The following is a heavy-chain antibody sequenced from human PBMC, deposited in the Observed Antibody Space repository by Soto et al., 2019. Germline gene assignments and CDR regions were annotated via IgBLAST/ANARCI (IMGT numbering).Heavy chain of an antibody. V-gene: IGHV1-18*04. D-gene: IGHD5-12*01. Sequence: QLQLVQSGAEVERPGASVRVSCKAYGYPFSKYGISWIRQAPGQGLEWMGWIKPDNGDTNYAQKFQGRVTMTTDTSSNTAYMELRSLRSDDTAVYHCATSYDSGFDPWGQGTLVSVSS. J-gene: IGHJ5*02. CDR1: GYPFSKYG. CDR3: ATSYDSGFDP. CDR2: IKPDNGDT.